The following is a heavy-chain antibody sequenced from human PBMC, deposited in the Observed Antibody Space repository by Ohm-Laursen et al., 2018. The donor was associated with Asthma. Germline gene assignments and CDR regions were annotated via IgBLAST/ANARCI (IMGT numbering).Heavy chain of an antibody. J-gene: IGHJ4*02. CDR3: AKEVSGWGTFDY. CDR1: GFTFSSYG. Sequence: SLRLSCSASGFTFSSYGMHWVRQAPGKGLEWVAVIWYDGSNKYYADSVKGRFTISRDNSKNTLYLQMHSLRGVDTAVYYCAKEVSGWGTFDYWGQGTLVTVSS. D-gene: IGHD6-19*01. V-gene: IGHV3-33*06. CDR2: IWYDGSNK.